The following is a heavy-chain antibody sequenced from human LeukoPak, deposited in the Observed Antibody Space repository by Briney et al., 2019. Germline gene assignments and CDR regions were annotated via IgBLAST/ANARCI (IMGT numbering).Heavy chain of an antibody. CDR1: GFTFSSYA. V-gene: IGHV3-23*01. Sequence: PGGSLRLSCAASGFTFSSYAMSWVRQAPGKGLEWVSAISGSGGSTYYADSVKGRFTISRDNSKNTLYLQMNSLRAEDTAVYYCARDPNRRSGSYYFDYWGQGTLVTVSS. J-gene: IGHJ4*02. CDR2: ISGSGGST. D-gene: IGHD1-26*01. CDR3: ARDPNRRSGSYYFDY.